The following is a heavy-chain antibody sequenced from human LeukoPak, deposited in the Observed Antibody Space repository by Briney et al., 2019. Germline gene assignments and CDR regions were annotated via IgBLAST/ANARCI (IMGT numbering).Heavy chain of an antibody. CDR3: AKRMYGWYQIDY. CDR2: ITGPGEGT. Sequence: HAGGSLRLSCAASGFSFSDYAMSWVRQAPGEGLEWVSAITGPGEGTWYADSWHGRLTTSRDNSKNTLYLQMNSPRAEDTAVYFCAKRMYGWYQIDYWGQGTLVTVSS. V-gene: IGHV3-23*01. D-gene: IGHD6-19*01. J-gene: IGHJ4*02. CDR1: GFSFSDYA.